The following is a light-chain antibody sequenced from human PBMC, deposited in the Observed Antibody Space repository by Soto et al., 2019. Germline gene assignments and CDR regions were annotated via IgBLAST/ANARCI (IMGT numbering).Light chain of an antibody. Sequence: EVLMTQSPATLSVSPGERATLSCRASQSVNRNLAWYQQRPGQAPRLLIYETSTTAAGGPARFSGSGSGTDFTLTISSLQSEDAAVYYCQQYNQWPRTFGQGTTVEIK. CDR2: ETS. V-gene: IGKV3-15*01. J-gene: IGKJ1*01. CDR1: QSVNRN. CDR3: QQYNQWPRT.